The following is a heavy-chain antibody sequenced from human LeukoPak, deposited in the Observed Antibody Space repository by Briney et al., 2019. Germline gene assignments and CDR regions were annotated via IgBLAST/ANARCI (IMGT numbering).Heavy chain of an antibody. V-gene: IGHV3-30-3*01. D-gene: IGHD3-22*01. J-gene: IGHJ4*02. CDR3: AREGGIYYDSSGYYLFDY. CDR1: GFTFSSYA. CDR2: ISYDGSNK. Sequence: TGGSLRLSCAASGFTFSSYAMSWVRQAPGKGLEWVAVISYDGSNKYYADSVKGRFTISRDNSKNTLYLQMNSLRAEDTAVYYCAREGGIYYDSSGYYLFDYWGQGTLVTVSS.